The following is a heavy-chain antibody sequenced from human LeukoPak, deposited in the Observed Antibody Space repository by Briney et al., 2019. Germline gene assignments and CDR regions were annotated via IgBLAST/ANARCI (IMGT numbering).Heavy chain of an antibody. J-gene: IGHJ6*02. CDR2: FDPGDGET. Sequence: GASVKVSCKVSGYTLTELSMHWVRQAPGKGLEWMGGFDPGDGETIYAQKFQGRVTMTEDTSTDTAYMELSSLRSEDTAVYYCATPTRSYYGMDVWGQGTTVTVSS. CDR3: ATPTRSYYGMDV. D-gene: IGHD1-14*01. V-gene: IGHV1-24*01. CDR1: GYTLTELS.